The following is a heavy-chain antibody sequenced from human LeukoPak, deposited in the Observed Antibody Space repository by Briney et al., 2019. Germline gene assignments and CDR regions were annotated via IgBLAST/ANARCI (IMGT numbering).Heavy chain of an antibody. D-gene: IGHD3-22*01. CDR1: GGTFSSYA. CDR3: ARDYYDSSGWGYYFDY. CDR2: IIPIFGTA. J-gene: IGHJ4*02. Sequence: SVKVSCKASGGTFSSYAISWVRQAPGQGLEWMGGIIPIFGTANYAQKFQGRVTITADKSTSTAYMELSSLRSEDTAVYYCARDYYDSSGWGYYFDYWGQGTLVTVSS. V-gene: IGHV1-69*06.